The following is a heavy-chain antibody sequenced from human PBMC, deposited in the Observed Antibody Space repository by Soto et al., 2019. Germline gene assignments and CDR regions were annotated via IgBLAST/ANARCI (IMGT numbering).Heavy chain of an antibody. V-gene: IGHV6-1*01. D-gene: IGHD2-2*01. CDR1: GDSVSSNSAA. J-gene: IGHJ6*02. Sequence: SQTLSLTCVISGDSVSSNSAAWNWIRQSPSRGLEWLGRTYYRSKWYNDYAVSVKSRITINPDTSKNQFSLQLNSVTPEDTAVYYCARDDIVVVPAADKPGYYYYGMDVWGQGTTVTVSS. CDR3: ARDDIVVVPAADKPGYYYYGMDV. CDR2: TYYRSKWYN.